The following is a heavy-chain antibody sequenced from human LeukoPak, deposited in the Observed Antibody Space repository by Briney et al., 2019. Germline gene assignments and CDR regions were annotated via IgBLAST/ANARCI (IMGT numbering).Heavy chain of an antibody. Sequence: PGESLRLSCAASGFTFSSYGMHWVRQAPGKGLEWVAVIWYDGSNKYYADSVKGRFTISRDNSKNTLYLQMNSLRAEDTAVYYCAREDSSSWGYWGQGTLSPSPQ. V-gene: IGHV3-33*01. CDR2: IWYDGSNK. CDR3: AREDSSSWGY. J-gene: IGHJ4*02. D-gene: IGHD6-13*01. CDR1: GFTFSSYG.